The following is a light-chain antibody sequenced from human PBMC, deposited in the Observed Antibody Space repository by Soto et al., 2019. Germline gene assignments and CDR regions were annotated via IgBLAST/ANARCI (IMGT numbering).Light chain of an antibody. V-gene: IGLV2-14*01. CDR2: EVS. CDR3: SSHGGSSPFYV. Sequence: QSALTQPASVSGSPGQSITISCTGTSSDVGAYNFVSWYQQHPGKVPKLIIHEVSNRPSGVSNRFSGSKSGNTASLTISGLQTEDEADYYCSSHGGSSPFYVFGTGTQLTVL. CDR1: SSDVGAYNF. J-gene: IGLJ1*01.